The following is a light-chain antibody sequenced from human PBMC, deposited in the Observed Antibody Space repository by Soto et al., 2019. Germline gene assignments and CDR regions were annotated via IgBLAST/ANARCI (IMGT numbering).Light chain of an antibody. Sequence: QSVLTQPPSVSEAPRQRVTISCSGNSSNIGKNAVNWYQHLPGKAPKLLIYYDDLLPSGVSDRFSGSKSGTSASLAISGLQSDDEGDYCCAAWDDSLNVVLFGGGTKVTVL. CDR3: AAWDDSLNVVL. CDR2: YDD. V-gene: IGLV1-36*01. J-gene: IGLJ3*02. CDR1: SSNIGKNA.